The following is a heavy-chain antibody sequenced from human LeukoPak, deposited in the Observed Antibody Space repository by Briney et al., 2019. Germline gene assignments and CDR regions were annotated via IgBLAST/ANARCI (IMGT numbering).Heavy chain of an antibody. CDR1: GFTFSSYA. J-gene: IGHJ4*02. Sequence: GGSLRLSCAASGFTFSSYAMKWVRQAPGKGLGWVSGISDSGGATYYVDSVKGRFTISRDNSKNTVYLQMNSLRAEDTAVYYCAKPVRDQLLCSNDYWGQGTLVTVSS. V-gene: IGHV3-23*01. CDR3: AKPVRDQLLCSNDY. D-gene: IGHD2-2*01. CDR2: ISDSGGAT.